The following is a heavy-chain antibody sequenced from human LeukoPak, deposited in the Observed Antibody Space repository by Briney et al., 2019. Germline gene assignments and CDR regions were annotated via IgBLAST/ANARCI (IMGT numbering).Heavy chain of an antibody. CDR1: GFTFSNYG. J-gene: IGHJ6*02. CDR2: ISYDGSNK. V-gene: IGHV3-30*18. CDR3: AKDLQDIVVVPAAMGGIPYYYGMDV. D-gene: IGHD2-2*01. Sequence: GGSLRLSCAASGFTFSNYGMHWVRQAPGKGLEWVAVISYDGSNKYYADSVKGRFTISRDNSKNTLYLQMNSLRAEDTAVYYCAKDLQDIVVVPAAMGGIPYYYGMDVWGQGTTVTVSS.